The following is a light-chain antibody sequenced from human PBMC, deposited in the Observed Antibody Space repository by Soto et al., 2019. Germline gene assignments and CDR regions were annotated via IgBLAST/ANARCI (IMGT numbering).Light chain of an antibody. V-gene: IGKV1-39*01. CDR1: QTINNY. CDR3: QQSDIAPVT. Sequence: DIQMTQSPSSLSASVGDRVTITCRTSQTINNYLNWYQQKPGKAPKLLIFAASNLHSEVPSRFSGSGSGTDFTLTITNLQPEDVATYYCQQSDIAPVTFGGGTKVEIK. J-gene: IGKJ4*01. CDR2: AAS.